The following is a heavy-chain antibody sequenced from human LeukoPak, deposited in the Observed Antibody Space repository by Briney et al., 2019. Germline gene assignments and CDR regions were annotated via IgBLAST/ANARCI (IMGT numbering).Heavy chain of an antibody. J-gene: IGHJ4*02. CDR2: INAGNGNT. Sequence: ASVKVSCKASGYTFTSYALHWVRQAPGQRLEWMGWINAGNGNTKYSQKFQGRVTITRDTSASTAYMELSSLRSEDTAVYYCARGGYDILTGYSLTYFDYWGQGTLVTVPS. CDR1: GYTFTSYA. D-gene: IGHD3-9*01. V-gene: IGHV1-3*01. CDR3: ARGGYDILTGYSLTYFDY.